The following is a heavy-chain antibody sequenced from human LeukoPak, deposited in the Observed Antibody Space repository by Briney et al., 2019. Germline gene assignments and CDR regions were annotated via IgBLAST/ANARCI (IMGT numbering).Heavy chain of an antibody. J-gene: IGHJ4*02. CDR2: IKSKTDGGTT. CDR1: GFTFSNAW. V-gene: IGHV3-15*01. Sequence: GGSLRLSCAASGFTFSNAWMSWVRQAPGKGLEWVGRIKSKTDGGTTDYAAPVKGRFTISRDDSKNTLYLQMNSLKTEDTAVYYCTTDSSIVGAGFDYWGQGTLVTVSS. D-gene: IGHD1-26*01. CDR3: TTDSSIVGAGFDY.